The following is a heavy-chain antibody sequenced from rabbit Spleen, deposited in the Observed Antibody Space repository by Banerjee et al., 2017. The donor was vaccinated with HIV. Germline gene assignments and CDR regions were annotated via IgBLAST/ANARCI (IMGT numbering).Heavy chain of an antibody. CDR3: ARDAGTGDYIDVYFSL. J-gene: IGHJ4*01. V-gene: IGHV1S40*01. CDR1: GFSLSTIYY. D-gene: IGHD8-1*01. CDR2: IYGGDGAST. Sequence: QSLEESGGDLVKPGASLTLTCTASGFSLSTIYYMCWVRQAPGKGLEWIACIYGGDGASTAYANWAKGRFTISKASSTTVPLQMTSLTAADTATYFCARDAGTGDYIDVYFSLWGQGTLVTVS.